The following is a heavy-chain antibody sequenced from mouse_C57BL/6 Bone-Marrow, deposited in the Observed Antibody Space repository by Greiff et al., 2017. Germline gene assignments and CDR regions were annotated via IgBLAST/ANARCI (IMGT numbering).Heavy chain of an antibody. Sequence: QVQLQQPGAELVMPGASVKLSCKASGYTFTSYWMHWVKQRPGQGLEWIGEIDPSDSYTNYNQKFKGKSTLNVDKSSSTAYMQLSSLTSEDSAVXYCARGGWLRFAYWGQGTLVTVSA. V-gene: IGHV1-69*01. CDR3: ARGGWLRFAY. CDR2: IDPSDSYT. D-gene: IGHD2-3*01. J-gene: IGHJ3*01. CDR1: GYTFTSYW.